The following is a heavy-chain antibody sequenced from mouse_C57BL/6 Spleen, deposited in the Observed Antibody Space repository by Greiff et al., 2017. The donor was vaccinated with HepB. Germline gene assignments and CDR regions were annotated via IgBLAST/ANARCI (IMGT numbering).Heavy chain of an antibody. Sequence: VQRVESGPELVKPGASVKISCKASGYAFSSSWMNWVKQRPGKGLEWIGRIYPGDGDTNYNGKFKGKATLTADKSSSTAYMQLSSLTSEDSAVYFCARSGGLRPYAMDYWGQGTSVTVSS. CDR2: IYPGDGDT. V-gene: IGHV1-82*01. D-gene: IGHD2-2*01. CDR3: ARSGGLRPYAMDY. J-gene: IGHJ4*01. CDR1: GYAFSSSW.